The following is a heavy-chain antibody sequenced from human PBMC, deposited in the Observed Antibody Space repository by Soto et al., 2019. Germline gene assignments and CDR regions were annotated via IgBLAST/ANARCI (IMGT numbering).Heavy chain of an antibody. J-gene: IGHJ5*02. CDR1: GGSFSTYY. D-gene: IGHD3-16*02. Sequence: PSETLSLTCAVYGGSFSTYYWSWIRQPPGKGLERIGEINHSGSTNYNPSLKSRVTISVDTSKNQFSLKLSSVTAADTAVYYCARYLLRLGELSDPKSNWFDPWGQGTLVTVSS. CDR3: ARYLLRLGELSDPKSNWFDP. CDR2: INHSGST. V-gene: IGHV4-34*01.